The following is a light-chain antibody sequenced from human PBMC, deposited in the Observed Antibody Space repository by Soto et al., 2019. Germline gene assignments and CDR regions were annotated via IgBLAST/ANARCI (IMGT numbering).Light chain of an antibody. Sequence: EIVLTQSPATLSLSPGERATLSCRASQSVVNYLGWYQQKPGQAPRLLIYDASNRATGIPARFSGSGSGTDFTLTISSLEPEGFAVYYCQQRYIWPPLTFGGGTRVEIK. J-gene: IGKJ4*01. CDR2: DAS. V-gene: IGKV3-11*01. CDR3: QQRYIWPPLT. CDR1: QSVVNY.